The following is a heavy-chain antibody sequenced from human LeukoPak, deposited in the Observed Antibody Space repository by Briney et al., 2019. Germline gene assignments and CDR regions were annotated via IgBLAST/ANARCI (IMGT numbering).Heavy chain of an antibody. CDR3: AREMYDSGGYRVSYFDY. Sequence: PSEILSLTCTVSGGSISSYYWSWIRQPPGKGLEWIGSMHSSGSTYYNPSLKSRVTISIDTSKNQFSLKLSSVTAADTAVYYCAREMYDSGGYRVSYFDYWGQGTLVTVSS. V-gene: IGHV4-39*07. CDR1: GGSISSYY. J-gene: IGHJ4*02. CDR2: MHSSGST. D-gene: IGHD3-22*01.